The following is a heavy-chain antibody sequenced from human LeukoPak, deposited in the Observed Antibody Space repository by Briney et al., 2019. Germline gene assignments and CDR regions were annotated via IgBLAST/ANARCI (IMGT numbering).Heavy chain of an antibody. CDR3: AKDYDSSGYYYDY. Sequence: QPGGPLRLPCAASGLTFSTYAMNWVRQAPGKGLEWVSSISGSGGSTYYADSGKGRFTISRDNSKNTLYLQMNSLRAEDTAIYYCAKDYDSSGYYYDYWGQGTLVTVSS. V-gene: IGHV3-23*01. J-gene: IGHJ4*02. CDR2: ISGSGGST. CDR1: GLTFSTYA. D-gene: IGHD3-22*01.